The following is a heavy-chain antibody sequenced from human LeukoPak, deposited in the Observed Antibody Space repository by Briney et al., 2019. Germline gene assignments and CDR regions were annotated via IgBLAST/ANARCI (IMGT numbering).Heavy chain of an antibody. CDR3: ARDPFYYDSSGYYPS. CDR1: GSTFSSYG. CDR2: IWYDGSNK. D-gene: IGHD3-22*01. V-gene: IGHV3-33*01. J-gene: IGHJ4*02. Sequence: GGSLRLSCAASGSTFSSYGMHWVRQAPGKGLEWVAVIWYDGSNKYYADSVKGRFTISRDNSKNTLYLQMNSLRAEDTAVYYCARDPFYYDSSGYYPSWGQGTLVTVSS.